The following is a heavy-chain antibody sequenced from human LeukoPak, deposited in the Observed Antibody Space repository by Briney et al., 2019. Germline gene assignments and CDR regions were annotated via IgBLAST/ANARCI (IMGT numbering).Heavy chain of an antibody. CDR1: GYRFTSYW. Sequence: GESLKISCKGSGYRFTSYWIGWVRQMPGKGLEWIGIIYPYDSGTRYSPALQGQVTISADKSISTAYLQWSSLKASDTAMYYCAGSSGGRISGGMDVWGQGTTVTVSS. CDR2: IYPYDSGT. J-gene: IGHJ6*02. CDR3: AGSSGGRISGGMDV. D-gene: IGHD1-26*01. V-gene: IGHV5-51*01.